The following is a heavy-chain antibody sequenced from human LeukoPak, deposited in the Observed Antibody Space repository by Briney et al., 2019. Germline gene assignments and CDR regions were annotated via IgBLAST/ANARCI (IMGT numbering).Heavy chain of an antibody. V-gene: IGHV3-30-3*01. J-gene: IGHJ3*02. Sequence: RRAPGKEQKWVTLISYEGSSKYYADSVRGRFIISRDNSKNTLFLQMNSLRTEDTAVYYCAREISTSSSWYGDDAFDIWGQGTMVTVSS. D-gene: IGHD6-13*01. CDR3: AREISTSSSWYGDDAFDI. CDR2: ISYEGSSK.